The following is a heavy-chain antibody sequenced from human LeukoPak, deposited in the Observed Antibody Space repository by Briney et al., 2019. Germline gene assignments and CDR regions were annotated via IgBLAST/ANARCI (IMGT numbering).Heavy chain of an antibody. J-gene: IGHJ4*02. Sequence: SETLSLTCAVYGGSFSGYYWSWIRQPPEKGLEWIGEINHSGSTNYNPSLKSRVTISVDTSKNQFSLKLSSVTAADTAVYYCARASHDYGDYSHFDYWGQGTLVTVSS. CDR1: GGSFSGYY. D-gene: IGHD4-17*01. V-gene: IGHV4-34*01. CDR2: INHSGST. CDR3: ARASHDYGDYSHFDY.